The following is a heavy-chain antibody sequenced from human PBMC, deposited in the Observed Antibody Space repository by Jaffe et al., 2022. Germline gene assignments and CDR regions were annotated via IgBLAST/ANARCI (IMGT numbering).Heavy chain of an antibody. D-gene: IGHD2-8*02. CDR3: ARQKGIVLVVYARPFDY. V-gene: IGHV4-39*01. CDR2: IYYSGST. Sequence: QLQLQESGPGLVKPSETLSLTCTVSGGSISSSSYYWGWIRQPPGKGLEWIGSIYYSGSTYYNPSLKSRVTISVDTSKNQFSLKLSSVTAADTAVYYCARQKGIVLVVYARPFDYWGQGTLVTVSS. CDR1: GGSISSSSYY. J-gene: IGHJ4*02.